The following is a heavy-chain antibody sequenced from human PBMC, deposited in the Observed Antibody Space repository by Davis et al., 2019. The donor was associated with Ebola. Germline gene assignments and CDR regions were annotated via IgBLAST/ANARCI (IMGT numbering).Heavy chain of an antibody. J-gene: IGHJ4*02. D-gene: IGHD3-10*01. CDR2: INSDGSST. V-gene: IGHV3-74*01. CDR3: ARDFSGLHPN. Sequence: GESLKISCAASGFTFSSYWMHWVRQAPGKGLVWVSRINSDGSSTNYADSVKGRFTISRDNAKNSLYLQMNSLRAEDTAVYYCARDFSGLHPNWGQGTLVTVSS. CDR1: GFTFSSYW.